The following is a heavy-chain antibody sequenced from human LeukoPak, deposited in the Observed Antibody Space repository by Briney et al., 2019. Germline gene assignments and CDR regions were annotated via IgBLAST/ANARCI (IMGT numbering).Heavy chain of an antibody. CDR1: GYTFTGYY. CDR3: ARASTSDYYYDSSGYYAY. J-gene: IGHJ4*02. V-gene: IGHV1-2*02. CDR2: IDPNSGGT. D-gene: IGHD3-22*01. Sequence: ASVKVSCKASGYTFTGYYMNWVRQAPGQGLEWMGWIDPNSGGTNYAQKFQGRVTRTRDTSISKAYMELSRLRSDDTAVYYCARASTSDYYYDSSGYYAYWGQGTLVTVSS.